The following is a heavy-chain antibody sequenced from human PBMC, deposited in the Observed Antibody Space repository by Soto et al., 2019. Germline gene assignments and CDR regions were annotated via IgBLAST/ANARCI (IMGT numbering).Heavy chain of an antibody. D-gene: IGHD3-10*01. Sequence: QVQLQEWGPGLVKPSETLSLTCTVSGGSITTYYWSWIRQPAGKGLEWIGRIYSGGSTNYNPSLRSRVTVSVDMSKSQFSLKLSSVTAADTAVYYGARGPGGFGEFSLDYWGQGTLVTVSS. CDR1: GGSITTYY. CDR3: ARGPGGFGEFSLDY. J-gene: IGHJ4*02. CDR2: IYSGGST. V-gene: IGHV4-4*07.